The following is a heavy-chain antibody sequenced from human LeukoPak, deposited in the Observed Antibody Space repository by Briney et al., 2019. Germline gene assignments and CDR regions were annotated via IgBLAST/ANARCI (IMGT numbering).Heavy chain of an antibody. J-gene: IGHJ4*02. Sequence: GGSLRLSCAASGFTFSSYSMNWVRQAPGKRLEWVSSISSSSSYIYYADSVKGRFTISRDNAKNSLYLQMNSLRAEDTAVYYCARLRYSGYDSFDYWGQGTLVTVSS. V-gene: IGHV3-21*01. CDR3: ARLRYSGYDSFDY. CDR2: ISSSSSYI. D-gene: IGHD5-12*01. CDR1: GFTFSSYS.